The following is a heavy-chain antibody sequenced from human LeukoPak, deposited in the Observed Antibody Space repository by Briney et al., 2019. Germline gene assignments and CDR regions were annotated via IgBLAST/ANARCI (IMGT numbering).Heavy chain of an antibody. Sequence: SETLSLTCTVSGGSISRYYWSWIRQPPGKGLEWIGYIYYSGSTNYNPSLKSRVTISVDMSKNQFSLRLSSVTAADTAVYYCARDHSTPNAGYMDVWGKGTTVTV. J-gene: IGHJ6*03. CDR2: IYYSGST. CDR1: GGSISRYY. CDR3: ARDHSTPNAGYMDV. V-gene: IGHV4-59*12. D-gene: IGHD2-8*01.